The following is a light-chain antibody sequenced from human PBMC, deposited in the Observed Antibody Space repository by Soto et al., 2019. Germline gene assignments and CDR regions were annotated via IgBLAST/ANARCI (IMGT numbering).Light chain of an antibody. V-gene: IGLV2-8*01. CDR1: SSDVGGYNY. CDR2: EVN. J-gene: IGLJ2*01. Sequence: QSALTQPPSASGSPGQSVSISCTGTSSDVGGYNYVSWYQQHPGKAPKLMIYEVNQRPSGVPDRFSGSKSDNTASLTVSRLQAEDEADYYCSSYAGSSNVVFGGGTQLTVL. CDR3: SSYAGSSNVV.